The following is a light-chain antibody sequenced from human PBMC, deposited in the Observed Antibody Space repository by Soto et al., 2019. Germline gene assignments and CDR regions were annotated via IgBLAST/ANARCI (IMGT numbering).Light chain of an antibody. CDR1: QDISNN. CDR3: QQYFHRLLT. Sequence: DIQMTQYPSSLSASIGDRVNITCQASQDISNNLNWYQQKPGKAPKLLIYDASNLKTGVPSRFSESGSETDFTFTISSLQPEDIATYYCQQYFHRLLTFGGGTKVEI. CDR2: DAS. V-gene: IGKV1-33*01. J-gene: IGKJ4*01.